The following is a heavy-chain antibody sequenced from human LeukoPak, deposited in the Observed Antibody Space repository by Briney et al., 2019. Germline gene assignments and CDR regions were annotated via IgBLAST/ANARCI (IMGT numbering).Heavy chain of an antibody. Sequence: SETLSLTCSISGGSIRTYYWTWIRQPPGKGLELIGFIFHSGSTSYNPSLKSRVTISIDTSNYQFSLHLSSVTAADTAMYYCARKVPAAGEDAFDIWGKGTMVTVSS. D-gene: IGHD6-13*01. CDR3: ARKVPAAGEDAFDI. CDR2: IFHSGST. V-gene: IGHV4-59*01. J-gene: IGHJ3*02. CDR1: GGSIRTYY.